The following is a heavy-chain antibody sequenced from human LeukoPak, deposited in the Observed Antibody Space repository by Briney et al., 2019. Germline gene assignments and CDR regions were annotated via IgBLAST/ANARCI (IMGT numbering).Heavy chain of an antibody. J-gene: IGHJ6*02. V-gene: IGHV3-21*01. CDR2: ISSSSSYI. CDR3: ARDGRATAMGYYYYYGMDV. CDR1: GFTFSSYS. D-gene: IGHD5-18*01. Sequence: GGSLRLSCAASGFTFSSYSMNWVRQAPGKGLEWVSSISSSSSYIYYAVSGKGRFTISRDNAKNSLYLQMNSLRAEDTAVYYCARDGRATAMGYYYYYGMDVWGQGTTVTVSS.